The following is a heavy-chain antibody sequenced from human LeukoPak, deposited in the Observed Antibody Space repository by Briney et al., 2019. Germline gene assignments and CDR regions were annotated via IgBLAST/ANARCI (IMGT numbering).Heavy chain of an antibody. J-gene: IGHJ4*02. Sequence: SETLSLTCTVSGGSIISYYWSWIRQPAGKGLEWIGRIYTSGSTNYNPSLKSRVTMSVDSSTNQFSLKLTSVTAADTAVYYCAREINNLGYCSSTSCYHDYWGQGTLVTVSS. D-gene: IGHD2-2*01. CDR3: AREINNLGYCSSTSCYHDY. V-gene: IGHV4-4*07. CDR1: GGSIISYY. CDR2: IYTSGST.